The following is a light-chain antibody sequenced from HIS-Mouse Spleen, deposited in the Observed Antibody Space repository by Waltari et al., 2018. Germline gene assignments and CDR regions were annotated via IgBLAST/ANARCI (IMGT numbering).Light chain of an antibody. V-gene: IGLV3-21*02. CDR3: QVWDSSSDRV. Sequence: SYVLTQPPSVSVASGQTARITCGGNNIGSKSVHWYQQKPGQAPLLGVYDDSDRPSGIPERFSGSNSGNTATLTISRVEAGDEADYYCQVWDSSSDRVFGTGTKVTVL. J-gene: IGLJ1*01. CDR2: DDS. CDR1: NIGSKS.